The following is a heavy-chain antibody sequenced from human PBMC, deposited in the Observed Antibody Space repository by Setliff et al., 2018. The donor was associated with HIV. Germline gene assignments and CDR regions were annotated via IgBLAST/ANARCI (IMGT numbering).Heavy chain of an antibody. D-gene: IGHD2-8*01. CDR2: ISAYNGNT. CDR1: GYTFTSYG. Sequence: ASVKVSCKASGYTFTSYGISWVRQTPGQGLEWMGWISAYNGNTNYAQKLQGRVTMTKDTSTSTAYMELRSLRSDDPAVYYCARALIYCTNGVCYHYYYMDVWGKGTTVTVSS. J-gene: IGHJ6*03. CDR3: ARALIYCTNGVCYHYYYMDV. V-gene: IGHV1-18*01.